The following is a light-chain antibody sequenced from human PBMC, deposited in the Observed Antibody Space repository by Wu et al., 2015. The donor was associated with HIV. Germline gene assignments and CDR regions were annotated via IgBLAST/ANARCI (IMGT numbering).Light chain of an antibody. CDR3: HQRSNWWT. Sequence: EIVLTQSPATLSLSPGERATLSCRASQSVSSYLAWYQQKPGQAPRLLIYDATNRATGIPARFSGSGSGTDFTLTISSLEPADFAVYYCHQRSNWWTFGQGTKVEIK. V-gene: IGKV3-11*01. CDR1: QSVSSY. J-gene: IGKJ1*01. CDR2: DAT.